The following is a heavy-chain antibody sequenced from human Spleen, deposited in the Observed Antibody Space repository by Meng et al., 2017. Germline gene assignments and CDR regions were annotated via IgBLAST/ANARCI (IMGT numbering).Heavy chain of an antibody. J-gene: IGHJ4*02. CDR3: ARGPTTMAHDFDY. V-gene: IGHV4-34*01. D-gene: IGHD4-11*01. CDR1: GGSFRGYY. Sequence: QVHLQQGGAGLLKPSETLSLTFAVYGGSFRGYYWSWIRQPPGKGLEWIGEINHSGSTNYNPSLESRATISVDTSQNNLSLKLSSVTAADSAVYYCARGPTTMAHDFDYWGQGTLVTVSS. CDR2: INHSGST.